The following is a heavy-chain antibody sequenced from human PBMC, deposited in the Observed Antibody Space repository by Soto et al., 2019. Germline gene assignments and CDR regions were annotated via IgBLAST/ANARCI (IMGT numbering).Heavy chain of an antibody. D-gene: IGHD6-19*01. CDR2: ISHDGINK. CDR3: ARDMYSSDYFVKWFEP. Sequence: QVRLVESGGGVVQPVRSLRLSCTASGFSFSSYAMYWFRQPPGKGLEWVAFISHDGINKHYADSVKGRVTVSRNNSNHSMDLQLNILRGQETAIYYCARDMYSSDYFVKWFEPWGQGTLVTVSS. CDR1: GFSFSSYA. V-gene: IGHV3-30-3*01. J-gene: IGHJ5*02.